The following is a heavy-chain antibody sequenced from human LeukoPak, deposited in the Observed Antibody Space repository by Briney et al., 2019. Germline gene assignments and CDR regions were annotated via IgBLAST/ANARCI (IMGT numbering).Heavy chain of an antibody. Sequence: PGGSLRLSCAASGFIFSTCGMHWVRQAPGKGLEWVAFIESDGSNKYYADSVKGRFTISRDNSKNTLYLQMNSLRAEDTAVYYSLTTHDAFDIWGQGTMVTVSS. D-gene: IGHD4-11*01. CDR1: GFIFSTCG. CDR3: LTTHDAFDI. CDR2: IESDGSNK. V-gene: IGHV3-30*02. J-gene: IGHJ3*02.